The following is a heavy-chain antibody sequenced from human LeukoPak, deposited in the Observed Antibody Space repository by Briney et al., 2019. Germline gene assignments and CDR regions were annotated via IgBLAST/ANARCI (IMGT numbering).Heavy chain of an antibody. CDR1: GFTFSSYA. J-gene: IGHJ4*02. CDR2: ISYDGSNK. D-gene: IGHD1-1*01. Sequence: PGGSLRLSCAASGFTFSSYAMHWVRQAPGKGLEWVAVISYDGSNKYYADSVKGRFTISRDNSKNTLYLQMNSLRAEDTAVYYCTTRTGTTPEKVDYWGQGTLVTVSS. CDR3: TTRTGTTPEKVDY. V-gene: IGHV3-30-3*01.